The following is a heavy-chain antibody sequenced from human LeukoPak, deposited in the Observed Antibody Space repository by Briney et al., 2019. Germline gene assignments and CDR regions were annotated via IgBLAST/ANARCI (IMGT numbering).Heavy chain of an antibody. V-gene: IGHV3-30*18. Sequence: PGRSLRLSCAASGFTFSSYGMHWVRQAPGKGLEWVAVISYDGSNKYYADSVKGRFTISRDNSKNTLYLQMNSLRAEDTAVYYCANYGDFDYWGQGTLVTVSS. CDR2: ISYDGSNK. CDR1: GFTFSSYG. CDR3: ANYGDFDY. D-gene: IGHD4-17*01. J-gene: IGHJ4*02.